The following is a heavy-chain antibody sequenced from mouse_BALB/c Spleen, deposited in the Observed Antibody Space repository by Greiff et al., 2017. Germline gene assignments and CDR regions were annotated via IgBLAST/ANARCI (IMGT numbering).Heavy chain of an antibody. CDR3: TRSYYYGSSMDY. CDR2: IYPGNSDT. CDR1: GYSFTSYW. V-gene: IGHV1-5*01. D-gene: IGHD1-1*01. Sequence: VQLQQSGTVLARPGASVKMSCKASGYSFTSYWMHWVKQRPGQGLEWIGAIYPGNSDTSYNQKFKGKAKLTAVTSASTAYMELSSLTNEDSAVYYCTRSYYYGSSMDYWGQGTSVTVSS. J-gene: IGHJ4*01.